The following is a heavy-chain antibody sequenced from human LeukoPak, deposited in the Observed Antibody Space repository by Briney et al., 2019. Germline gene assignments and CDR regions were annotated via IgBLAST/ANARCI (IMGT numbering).Heavy chain of an antibody. V-gene: IGHV1-69*13. CDR1: GGTFSSYA. CDR2: IIPIFGTA. CDR3: ARGDRIAAAMDV. D-gene: IGHD6-13*01. Sequence: ASVKVSCKASGGTFSSYAISWVRQAPGQGLEWMGGIIPIFGTANYAQKFQGRVTITADEFTGTAYMELSSLRSEDTAVYYCARGDRIAAAMDVWGKGTTVTVSS. J-gene: IGHJ6*03.